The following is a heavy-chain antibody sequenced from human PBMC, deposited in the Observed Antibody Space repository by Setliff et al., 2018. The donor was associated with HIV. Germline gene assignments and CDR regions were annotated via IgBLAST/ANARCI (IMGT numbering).Heavy chain of an antibody. D-gene: IGHD3-9*01. Sequence: ASVKVSCKASGYSFTRNFVHWVRQAPGQRLEWMGWINAGNGNTKYSQKFQGRVTISRDTSASTVYMELSSLRSEDTAVYYCARSGLVYDDVLTGPPTDYWGQGTLVTVSS. J-gene: IGHJ4*02. CDR2: INAGNGNT. CDR1: GYSFTRNF. CDR3: ARSGLVYDDVLTGPPTDY. V-gene: IGHV1-3*01.